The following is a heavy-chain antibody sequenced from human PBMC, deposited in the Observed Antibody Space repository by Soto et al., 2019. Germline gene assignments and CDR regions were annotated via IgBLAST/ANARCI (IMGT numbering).Heavy chain of an antibody. V-gene: IGHV3-7*02. CDR1: GFTFSIYW. D-gene: IGHD2-8*01. CDR3: VSGKYVPDQ. J-gene: IGHJ4*02. CDR2: IKEEGSEK. Sequence: EVQLVQSGGGLVQPGGSLGLSCAASGFTFSIYWMSWVRQAPGKGLEWVANIKEEGSEKNYVDSVEGRFTISRDNAKHSVYLQMNNLSAGDTAVYFCVSGKYVPDQWGQGALVTVSS.